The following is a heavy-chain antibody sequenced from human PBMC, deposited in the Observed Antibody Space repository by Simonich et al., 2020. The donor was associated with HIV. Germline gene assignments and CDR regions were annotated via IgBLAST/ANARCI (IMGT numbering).Heavy chain of an antibody. D-gene: IGHD3-10*01. Sequence: QVQLQQWGAGLLKASETLSLTCAVYGGSFNDYSWSWIRQPLGEGLEWIGEIHHSGSTNYNASVKSRVPIAVDTSKKQFSVKLNSVTAADTAVYYCARGRYYYGSGSYRYYFDSWGQGTLVTVSS. J-gene: IGHJ4*02. V-gene: IGHV4-34*01. CDR2: IHHSGST. CDR1: GGSFNDYS. CDR3: ARGRYYYGSGSYRYYFDS.